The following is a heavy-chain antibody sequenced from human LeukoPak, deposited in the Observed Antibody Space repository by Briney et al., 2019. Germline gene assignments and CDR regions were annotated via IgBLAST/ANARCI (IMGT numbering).Heavy chain of an antibody. Sequence: GGSLRLSCAASGFTFSSYGMHWVRQAPGKGLEWVSAISGSGGSTYYADSVKGRFTISRDNSKNTLYLQMNSLRAEDTAVYYCAKSVAARLSYYYGMDVWGQGTTVTVSS. CDR3: AKSVAARLSYYYGMDV. D-gene: IGHD6-6*01. J-gene: IGHJ6*02. V-gene: IGHV3-23*01. CDR1: GFTFSSYG. CDR2: ISGSGGST.